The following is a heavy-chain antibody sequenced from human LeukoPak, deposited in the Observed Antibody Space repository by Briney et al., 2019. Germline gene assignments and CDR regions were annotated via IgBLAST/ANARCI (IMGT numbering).Heavy chain of an antibody. J-gene: IGHJ6*03. CDR3: ARRGFNCSSTSCYTRVYYYYMDV. D-gene: IGHD2-2*02. CDR2: INPNSGGT. V-gene: IGHV1-2*02. Sequence: ASVKVSCKASGYTFTGYYMHWVRQAPGQGLGWMGWINPNSGGTNYAQKFQGRVTMTRDTSISTAYMELSRLRSDDTAVYYCARRGFNCSSTSCYTRVYYYYMDVWGKGTTVTVSS. CDR1: GYTFTGYY.